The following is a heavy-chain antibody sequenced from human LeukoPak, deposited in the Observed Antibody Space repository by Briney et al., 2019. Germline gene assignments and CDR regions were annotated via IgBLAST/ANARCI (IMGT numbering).Heavy chain of an antibody. Sequence: GGSLRLSCAASRFTFRNYWMTWVRQAPGKGLEWVVNIKQDGGEKYYADSVRGRFTISRDNAKNSMYLQMNSLRVEDTAVYSCARIRVTVVVPDAISGYMDVWGKGTTVTVSS. CDR1: RFTFRNYW. V-gene: IGHV3-7*01. D-gene: IGHD2-2*01. CDR2: IKQDGGEK. J-gene: IGHJ6*03. CDR3: ARIRVTVVVPDAISGYMDV.